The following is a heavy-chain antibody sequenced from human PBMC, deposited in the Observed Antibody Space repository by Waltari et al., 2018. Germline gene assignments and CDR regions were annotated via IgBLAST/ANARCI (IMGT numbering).Heavy chain of an antibody. CDR2: IRGNGGRE. CDR1: GFPFSSRS. D-gene: IGHD3-16*01. CDR3: AKNGGRTSFNYYYYYGMDV. J-gene: IGHJ6*02. V-gene: IGHV3-23*01. Sequence: EVQLLESGGGLVQPGGSLRLSCTAYGFPFSSRSLSWVRQAPGKGLEWVSAIRGNGGREYYSDSVRGRFTISRDNSNNTLFLQMRSLSTEDTAVYYCAKNGGRTSFNYYYYYGMDVWGQGATVTVSS.